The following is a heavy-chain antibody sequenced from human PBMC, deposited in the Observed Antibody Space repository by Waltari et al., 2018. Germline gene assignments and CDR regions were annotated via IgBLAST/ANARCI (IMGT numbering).Heavy chain of an antibody. CDR2: IYPGDSDT. D-gene: IGHD6-19*01. CDR3: ARQSQYSSGWYTTEPFDY. Sequence: EVQLVQSGAEVKKPGESLKISCKGSGYSFTSYWIVWVRQLPGKGLEWMGIIYPGDSDTRYSPSFQGQVTISADKSTSTAYLQWSSLKASDTAMYYCARQSQYSSGWYTTEPFDYWGQGTLVTVSS. J-gene: IGHJ4*02. V-gene: IGHV5-51*01. CDR1: GYSFTSYW.